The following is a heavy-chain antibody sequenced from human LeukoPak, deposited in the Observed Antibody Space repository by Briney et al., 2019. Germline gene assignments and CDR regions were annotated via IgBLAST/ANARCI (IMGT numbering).Heavy chain of an antibody. J-gene: IGHJ4*02. CDR3: ARESSYGYSIDY. Sequence: SETLSLTCTVSGGSISSYYWSWIRQPAAKGLEWIGRIYTSGSTNYNPSLKSRVTMSVDTSKSQFSLKLSSVTAADTAVYYCARESSYGYSIDYWGQGTLVTVSS. CDR1: GGSISSYY. D-gene: IGHD5-18*01. CDR2: IYTSGST. V-gene: IGHV4-4*07.